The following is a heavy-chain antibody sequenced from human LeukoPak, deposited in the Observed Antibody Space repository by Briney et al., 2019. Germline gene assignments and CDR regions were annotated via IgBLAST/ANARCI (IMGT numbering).Heavy chain of an antibody. V-gene: IGHV5-51*01. CDR1: GYSFTSYW. CDR3: ARQYVSSGCYSPFDY. J-gene: IGHJ4*02. Sequence: GESLKISCKGSGYSFTSYWIGWVRQMPGKGLERMGIIYPGDSDTRYSPSFQGQVTISADKSISTAYLQWSSLKASDTAMYYCARQYVSSGCYSPFDYWGQGTLVTVSS. D-gene: IGHD6-19*01. CDR2: IYPGDSDT.